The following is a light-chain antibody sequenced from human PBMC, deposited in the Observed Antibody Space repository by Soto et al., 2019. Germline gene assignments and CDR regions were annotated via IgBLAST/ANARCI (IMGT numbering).Light chain of an antibody. CDR1: QSVSSNH. CDR2: GAS. V-gene: IGKV3-20*01. Sequence: EIVLTQSPGTLSLSPGEGATLSCRASQSVSSNHLAWYQQKPGQAPRLLIFGASSRASDIPDRFSGSGSGTDFTLTISSLLSEDFAVYFCQQYNNWPLTFGGGTKVETK. J-gene: IGKJ4*01. CDR3: QQYNNWPLT.